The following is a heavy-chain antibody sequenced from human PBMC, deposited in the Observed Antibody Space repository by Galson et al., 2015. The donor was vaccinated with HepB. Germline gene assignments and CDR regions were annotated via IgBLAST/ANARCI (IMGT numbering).Heavy chain of an antibody. CDR1: GFTFSSYS. CDR3: ARSYDFWSGSSAFDI. V-gene: IGHV3-48*02. CDR2: ISSSSSTI. D-gene: IGHD3-3*01. Sequence: SLRLSCAASGFTFSSYSMNWVRQAPGKGLEWVSYISSSSSTIYYADSVKGRFTISRDNAKNSLYLQMNSLRDEDTAVYYCARSYDFWSGSSAFDIWGQGTMVTVSS. J-gene: IGHJ3*02.